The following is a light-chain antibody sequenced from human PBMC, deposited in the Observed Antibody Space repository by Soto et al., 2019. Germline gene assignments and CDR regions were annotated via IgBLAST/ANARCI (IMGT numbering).Light chain of an antibody. CDR3: QQYYSTPIT. J-gene: IGKJ5*01. V-gene: IGKV4-1*01. CDR1: QSVLYSSNNKNY. CDR2: WAS. Sequence: DIVMTQSPDSLAVSLGERATINCKSSQSVLYSSNNKNYLAWYLQKPGQPPKLLIYWASTRESGVPDRFSGSASGTDFTLTISSLQAEDVAVYYCQQYYSTPITFGQGTRLEIK.